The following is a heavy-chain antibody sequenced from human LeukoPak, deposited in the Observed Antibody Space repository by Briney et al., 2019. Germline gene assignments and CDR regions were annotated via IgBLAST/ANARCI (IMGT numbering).Heavy chain of an antibody. J-gene: IGHJ4*02. Sequence: ASVKVSCKASGYTFTGYYMHWVRQAPGQGLEWMGWINPNSGDINYAQKFQGRVTMTRDTSISTAYMELSRLRSDDTAVYYCARETRGIVGDSGYFDYWGQGTLVTVSS. D-gene: IGHD1-26*01. CDR1: GYTFTGYY. V-gene: IGHV1-2*02. CDR3: ARETRGIVGDSGYFDY. CDR2: INPNSGDI.